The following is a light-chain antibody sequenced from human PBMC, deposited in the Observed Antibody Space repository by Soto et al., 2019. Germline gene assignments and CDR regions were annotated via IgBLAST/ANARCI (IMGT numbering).Light chain of an antibody. V-gene: IGKV1-39*01. CDR3: QQRYRTQLT. CDR2: AAS. Sequence: DIQMTQSPSSLSASVGARVTITCRASESVYRYFNWYQQKPGRAPNLLIYAASNLHSGVQSRFSGSGSGTNFTHTNANLQPEDFATYYRQQRYRTQLTFGGGTKVEI. J-gene: IGKJ4*01. CDR1: ESVYRY.